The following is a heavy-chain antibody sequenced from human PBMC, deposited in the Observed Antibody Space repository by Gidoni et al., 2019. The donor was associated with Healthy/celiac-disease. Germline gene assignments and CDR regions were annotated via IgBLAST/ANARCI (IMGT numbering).Heavy chain of an antibody. CDR3: ARRSSGWLH. Sequence: AQLLQSGAEVKKPGESLKTSCTGSGYSFTSYGIGWARQMPGKGLGWTGAIYPGDSDTRYSPSFQGQVTISADKSIRTAYLQWSSQKASDTAMYYCARRSSGWLHWGQGTLVTVSS. D-gene: IGHD6-19*01. CDR1: GYSFTSYG. CDR2: IYPGDSDT. J-gene: IGHJ4*02. V-gene: IGHV5-51*01.